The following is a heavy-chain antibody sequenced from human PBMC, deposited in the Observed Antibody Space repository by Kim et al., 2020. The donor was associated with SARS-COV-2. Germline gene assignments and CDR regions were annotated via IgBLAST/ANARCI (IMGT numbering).Heavy chain of an antibody. CDR3: ARANYDFWSGYYFDY. V-gene: IGHV3-48*03. J-gene: IGHJ4*02. Sequence: DSVKGRITISRDNAKNSLYLQMNSLRAEDTAVYYCARANYDFWSGYYFDYWGQGTLVTVSS. D-gene: IGHD3-3*01.